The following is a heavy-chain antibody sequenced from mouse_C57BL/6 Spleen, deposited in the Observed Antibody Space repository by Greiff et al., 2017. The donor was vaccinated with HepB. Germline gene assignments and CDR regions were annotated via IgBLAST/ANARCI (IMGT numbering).Heavy chain of an antibody. D-gene: IGHD2-1*01. J-gene: IGHJ3*01. CDR3: ARGGNSRGFAY. CDR2: IDPSDSYT. Sequence: QVQLQQPGAELVKPGASVKLSCKASGYTFTSYWMQWVKQRPGQGLEWIGEIDPSDSYTNYNQKFKGKATLTVDTSSSTAYMQLSSLTSEDSAVYYWARGGNSRGFAYWGQGTLVTVSA. V-gene: IGHV1-50*01. CDR1: GYTFTSYW.